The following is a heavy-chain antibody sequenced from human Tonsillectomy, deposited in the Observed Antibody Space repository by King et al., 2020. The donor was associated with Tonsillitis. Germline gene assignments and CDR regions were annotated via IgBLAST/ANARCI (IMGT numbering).Heavy chain of an antibody. J-gene: IGHJ3*02. CDR3: ARPYCSGAGCYQSYDCFHI. CDR1: GFMFNSYS. V-gene: IGHV3-21*01. Sequence: VQLVESGGGLVKPGESLRLSCAASGFMFNSYSMNWVRQAPGKGLEWVSSINSVSSHIYYARSVRGRFTISRDNAKNSLYLQMNSLSAEDTAVYYCARPYCSGAGCYQSYDCFHIWGQGTMVSVSS. D-gene: IGHD2-15*01. CDR2: INSVSSHI.